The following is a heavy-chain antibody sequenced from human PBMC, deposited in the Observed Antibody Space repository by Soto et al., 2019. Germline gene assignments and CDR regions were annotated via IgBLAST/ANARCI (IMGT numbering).Heavy chain of an antibody. J-gene: IGHJ4*02. V-gene: IGHV3-30-3*01. CDR2: ISYDGSNK. CDR1: GFTFSSYA. Sequence: QVQLVESGGGVVQPGRSLRLSCAASGFTFSSYAMHWVRQAPGKGLEWVAVISYDGSNKYYADSVKGRFTISRDNSKNTLYMQMNSLRAEDTAVYYCARDNPLNYYDSSGFDDYFDYWGQGTLVTVSS. CDR3: ARDNPLNYYDSSGFDDYFDY. D-gene: IGHD3-22*01.